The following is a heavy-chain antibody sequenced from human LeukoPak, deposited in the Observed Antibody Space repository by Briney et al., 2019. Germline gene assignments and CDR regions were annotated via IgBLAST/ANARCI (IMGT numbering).Heavy chain of an antibody. CDR2: INPNSGGT. Sequence: ASVKVSCKASGYTFTGYYMHWVRQAPGQGLEWMGRINPNSGGTNYAQKFQGRVTMTRDTSISTAYMELSRLRSDDTAVYYCASGVYYDSSGYSFDYRGQGTLVTVSS. V-gene: IGHV1-2*06. CDR1: GYTFTGYY. D-gene: IGHD3-22*01. J-gene: IGHJ4*02. CDR3: ASGVYYDSSGYSFDY.